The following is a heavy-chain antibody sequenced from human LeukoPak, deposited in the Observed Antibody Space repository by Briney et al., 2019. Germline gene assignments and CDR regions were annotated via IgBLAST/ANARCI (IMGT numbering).Heavy chain of an antibody. CDR1: GGSISSHY. V-gene: IGHV4-59*08. Sequence: SETLSLTCTVSGGSISSHYWSWIRQPPGKGLEWIGYIYYSGSTNYNPSLKSRVTISVDTSKTHFSLKLNSVTAADTAVYYCARRRKVAATGDAFDVWGQGTVVTVSS. CDR2: IYYSGST. CDR3: ARRRKVAATGDAFDV. J-gene: IGHJ3*01. D-gene: IGHD5-12*01.